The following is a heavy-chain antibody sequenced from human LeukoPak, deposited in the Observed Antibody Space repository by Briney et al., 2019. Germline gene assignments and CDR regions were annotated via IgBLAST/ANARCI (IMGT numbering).Heavy chain of an antibody. CDR2: IIPIFGTA. CDR3: ARDSRYCSGGSCFFWFDP. V-gene: IGHV1-69*05. J-gene: IGHJ5*02. Sequence: ASVKVSCKASGGTFSSYAISWVRQAPGQGLEWMGRIIPIFGTANYAQKFQGRVTITTDESTSTAYMELSSLRSEDTAVYYCARDSRYCSGGSCFFWFDPWGQGTLVTVSS. CDR1: GGTFSSYA. D-gene: IGHD2-15*01.